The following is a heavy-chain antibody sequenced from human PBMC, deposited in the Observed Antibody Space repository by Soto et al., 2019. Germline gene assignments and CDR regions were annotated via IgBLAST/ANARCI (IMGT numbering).Heavy chain of an antibody. J-gene: IGHJ6*02. D-gene: IGHD2-15*01. V-gene: IGHV5-10-1*01. CDR2: IDPSDSYT. CDR1: GYSFTSYW. Sequence: GESLKISCKGSGYSFTSYWISWVRQMPGKGLEWMGRIDPSDSYTNYSPSFQGHVTISADKSISTAYLQWSSLKASDTAMYYCARHPSGYCSGGSCYAHYGMDVWGQGTPVTVSS. CDR3: ARHPSGYCSGGSCYAHYGMDV.